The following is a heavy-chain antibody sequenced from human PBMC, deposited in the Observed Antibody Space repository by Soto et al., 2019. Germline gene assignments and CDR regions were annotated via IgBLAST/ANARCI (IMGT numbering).Heavy chain of an antibody. CDR1: GGSISSSNW. CDR2: IYYSGSTT. Sequence: QVQLQESGPGLVKPSGTLSLTCAVSGGSISSSNWWSWVRQPPGKGLEWIGEIYYSGSTTNYNPSLKSRVTISVDESKNEFSLNLSSVTAADTAVYYCARGIVGATRAWGQGTLVTVSS. CDR3: ARGIVGATRA. V-gene: IGHV4-4*02. D-gene: IGHD1-26*01. J-gene: IGHJ5*02.